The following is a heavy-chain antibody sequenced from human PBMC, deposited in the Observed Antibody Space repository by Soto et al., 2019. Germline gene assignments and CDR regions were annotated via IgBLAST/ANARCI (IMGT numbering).Heavy chain of an antibody. CDR1: GFTFSSYA. CDR2: ISGGGTST. Sequence: GGSLRVSCAASGFTFSSYAMSWVRQAPGKGLAWVSTISGGGTSTYYADSVKGRFTISRDNSKNTLYLQMNSLRAEDTAVYFCAKDVSGDGYDLLFASWFFDLWGRGTLVTVSS. V-gene: IGHV3-23*01. J-gene: IGHJ2*01. CDR3: AKDVSGDGYDLLFASWFFDL. D-gene: IGHD5-12*01.